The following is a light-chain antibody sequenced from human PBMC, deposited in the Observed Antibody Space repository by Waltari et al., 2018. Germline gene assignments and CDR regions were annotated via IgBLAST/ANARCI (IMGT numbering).Light chain of an antibody. CDR2: AAS. Sequence: IQMTQSPSSLSASVGDRVTITCRASQSISSYLNRYQQKPGKAPKHLIYAASSLQSGVPSRFSGSGSGTDVTLTISSLQPEDFATYYCQQNYSTPQTFGQGTKVEIK. CDR1: QSISSY. CDR3: QQNYSTPQT. J-gene: IGKJ1*01. V-gene: IGKV1-39*01.